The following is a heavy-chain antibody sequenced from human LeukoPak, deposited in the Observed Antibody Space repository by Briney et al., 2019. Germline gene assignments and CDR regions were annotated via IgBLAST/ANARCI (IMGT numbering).Heavy chain of an antibody. D-gene: IGHD6-13*01. CDR2: INPNSGGT. Sequence: ASVKVSCKASGYTFTGYYMHWVRQAPGQGLEWMGWINPNSGGTNYAQKFQGRVTTTRDTSISTAYMELSRLRSDDTAVYYCARVSLAGIAAAFDYWGQGTLVTVSS. V-gene: IGHV1-2*02. CDR3: ARVSLAGIAAAFDY. CDR1: GYTFTGYY. J-gene: IGHJ4*02.